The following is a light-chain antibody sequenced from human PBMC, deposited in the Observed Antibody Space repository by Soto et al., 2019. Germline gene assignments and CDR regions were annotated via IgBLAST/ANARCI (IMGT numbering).Light chain of an antibody. CDR1: QNSYGN. V-gene: IGKV3-15*01. J-gene: IGKJ5*01. Sequence: EVVMTQFPGTLSAAPGERATLSCRASQNSYGNVAWYQQKPGQAPRLLIYDASTRATGIPPRFSGGGSGTDFTLSISGLQSADFAVYSCQQYTDWPPAITFGQGTRLEIK. CDR3: QQYTDWPPAIT. CDR2: DAS.